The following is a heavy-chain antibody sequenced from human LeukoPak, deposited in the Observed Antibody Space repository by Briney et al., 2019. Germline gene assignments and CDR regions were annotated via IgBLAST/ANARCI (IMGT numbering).Heavy chain of an antibody. J-gene: IGHJ1*01. Sequence: SETLSLTCAVSGGSISSGGYSWSWIRQPPGKGLEWIGYIHHSGSTYYNPSLKSRVTISVDRSKNQFSLKLSSVTAADTAVYYCARGGAARLHLQNWGQGTLVTVSS. CDR1: GGSISSGGYS. CDR2: IHHSGST. V-gene: IGHV4-30-2*01. CDR3: ARGGAARLHLQN. D-gene: IGHD6-6*01.